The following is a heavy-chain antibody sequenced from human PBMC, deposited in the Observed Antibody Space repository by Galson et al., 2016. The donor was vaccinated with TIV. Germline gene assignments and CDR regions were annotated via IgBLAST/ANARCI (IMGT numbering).Heavy chain of an antibody. V-gene: IGHV5-51*03. J-gene: IGHJ3*02. D-gene: IGHD4-17*01. CDR2: VNPGGSTI. Sequence: QSGAEVKKPGQSLKISCTPSGYSFASQWIAWARQVPGRGLEWVGVVNPGGSTIRYSPPFQGQVTISSDKSINTAYLQWISLRASDTATYYCARQYDFGDYRGDAFDTWGQGTVVIVSS. CDR1: GYSFASQW. CDR3: ARQYDFGDYRGDAFDT.